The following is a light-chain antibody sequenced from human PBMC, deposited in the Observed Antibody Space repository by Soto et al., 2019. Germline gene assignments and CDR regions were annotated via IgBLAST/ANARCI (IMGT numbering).Light chain of an antibody. J-gene: IGLJ1*01. V-gene: IGLV2-11*01. Sequence: QSALTQPRSVSASPGQSVAISCTGTSSDVGGYNYVSWYQQHPGKAPKLMIYDVSKRPSGVPDRFSGCKSGNTASLTISGLQAEDEADYYCCSYAGSPYVFGIGTKLTVL. CDR3: CSYAGSPYV. CDR2: DVS. CDR1: SSDVGGYNY.